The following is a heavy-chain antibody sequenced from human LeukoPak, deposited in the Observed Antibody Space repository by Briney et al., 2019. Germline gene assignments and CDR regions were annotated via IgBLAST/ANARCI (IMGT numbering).Heavy chain of an antibody. D-gene: IGHD6-19*01. CDR3: ARDLDSSGSGWYGY. CDR1: GFTVSSNY. Sequence: GGSLRLSCAASGFTVSSNYMSWVRRAPGKGLEWVSVIYSGGSTYYADSVKGRFTISRDNSKNTLYLQMNSLRAEDTAVYYCARDLDSSGSGWYGYWGQGTLVTVSS. V-gene: IGHV3-66*01. J-gene: IGHJ4*02. CDR2: IYSGGST.